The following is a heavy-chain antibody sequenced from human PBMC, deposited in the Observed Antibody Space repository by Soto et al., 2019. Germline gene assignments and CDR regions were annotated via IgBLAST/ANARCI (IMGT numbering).Heavy chain of an antibody. CDR3: AHSEGGYIYGRFDY. CDR1: GFSLSTSGMC. CDR2: IDWDDDK. D-gene: IGHD5-18*01. V-gene: IGHV2-70*12. Sequence: SGPTLVNPTQTLTLTCTFSGFSLSTSGMCVSWIRQPPGKALEWLARIDWDDDKYYSTYLKTRLTITKDTSKNQVVLTMTNMDPVDTATYYCAHSEGGYIYGRFDYWGQGTLVTVSS. J-gene: IGHJ4*02.